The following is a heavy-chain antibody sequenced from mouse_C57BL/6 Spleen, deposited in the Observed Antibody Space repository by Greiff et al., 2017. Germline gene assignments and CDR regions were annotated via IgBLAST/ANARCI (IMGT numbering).Heavy chain of an antibody. CDR3: ARGPHCITTVVADWYFDF. CDR2: ISYSGST. D-gene: IGHD1-1*01. Sequence: ESGPGMVKPSQSLSLTCTVTGYSITSGYDWHWIRHFPGNILEWMGYISYSGSTNYNPSLKSRISITHDTSKNHFFLKLNSVTTEDTATYYCARGPHCITTVVADWYFDFWGTGTTVTVSS. CDR1: GYSITSGYD. J-gene: IGHJ1*03. V-gene: IGHV3-1*01.